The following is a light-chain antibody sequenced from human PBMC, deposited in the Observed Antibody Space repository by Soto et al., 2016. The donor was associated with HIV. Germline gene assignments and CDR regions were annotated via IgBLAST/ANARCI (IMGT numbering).Light chain of an antibody. Sequence: SYVLTQPPSVSLAPGKTAEIPCGGNNIGSKSVHWYQQKPGQAPVLVLFDDAERPSGIPERFSGSNSGHTATLTISRVEAGDEADYYCQVWDSGSDHWVFGGGTKLTVL. CDR1: NIGSKS. CDR2: DDA. J-gene: IGLJ3*02. V-gene: IGLV3-21*03. CDR3: QVWDSGSDHWV.